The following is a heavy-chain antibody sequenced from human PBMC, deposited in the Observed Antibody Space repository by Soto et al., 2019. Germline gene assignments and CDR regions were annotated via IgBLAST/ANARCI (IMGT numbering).Heavy chain of an antibody. V-gene: IGHV1-69*01. J-gene: IGHJ6*02. CDR2: IIPIFGTA. CDR3: ARDPVVIPAVVVTAIPLGYYYYGMDV. CDR1: GGTFSSYA. Sequence: QVQLVQSGAEVKKPGSSEKVSCKASGGTFSSYAISWVRQAPGQGLEWMGGIIPIFGTANYAQKFQGRVTITADESTSTAYMALSSLRSEDTAVYYCARDPVVIPAVVVTAIPLGYYYYGMDVWGQGTTVTVSS. D-gene: IGHD2-21*02.